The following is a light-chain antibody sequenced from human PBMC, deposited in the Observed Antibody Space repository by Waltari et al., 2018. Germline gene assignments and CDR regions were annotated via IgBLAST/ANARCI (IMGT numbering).Light chain of an antibody. Sequence: QSALTQPASVSGSPGQSITLSCTGTTSDVGRYTLASWYQHHPGKAPKPLIYEVNKRPSGVSGRFSGSKSGNTASLTISGLQAEDEGDYYCCSYRGGHSWVFGGGAKLTVL. J-gene: IGLJ3*02. CDR3: CSYRGGHSWV. V-gene: IGLV2-23*02. CDR2: EVN. CDR1: TSDVGRYTL.